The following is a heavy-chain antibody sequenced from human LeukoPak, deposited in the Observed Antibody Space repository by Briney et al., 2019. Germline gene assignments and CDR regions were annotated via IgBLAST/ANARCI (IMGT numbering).Heavy chain of an antibody. CDR1: GYTFTAYY. Sequence: ASVKVSCKASGYTFTAYYMHWVRQAPGQGLEWMGWINPNSGGTNYAQKFQGRVTMTRDTSISTAYMELSRLRSDDTAVYYCARDLIVGATTLDYWGQGTLVTVSP. CDR3: ARDLIVGATTLDY. CDR2: INPNSGGT. J-gene: IGHJ4*02. V-gene: IGHV1-2*02. D-gene: IGHD1-26*01.